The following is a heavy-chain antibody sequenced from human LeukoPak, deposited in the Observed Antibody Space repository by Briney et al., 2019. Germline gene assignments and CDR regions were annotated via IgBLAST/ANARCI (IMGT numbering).Heavy chain of an antibody. CDR3: TRDNYYDSSDKPLTAFDI. D-gene: IGHD3-22*01. J-gene: IGHJ3*02. V-gene: IGHV3-30-3*01. CDR2: ISKDGSNK. Sequence: PGRSLRLSCAASGFTFSRYAMHWVRQAPGKGLELVGLISKDGSNKYYADSVKGRFSISRDNSKNTLYLQMNSLRAEDTAVYYCTRDNYYDSSDKPLTAFDIWGQGTMVTVSS. CDR1: GFTFSRYA.